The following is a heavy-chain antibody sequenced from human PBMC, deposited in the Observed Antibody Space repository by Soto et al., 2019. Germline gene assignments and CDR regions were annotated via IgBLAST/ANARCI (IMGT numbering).Heavy chain of an antibody. D-gene: IGHD3-3*01. V-gene: IGHV3-30-3*01. CDR3: ARDRRFLEWPYGMDV. CDR2: ISYDGSNK. CDR1: GFTFNSYA. J-gene: IGHJ6*02. Sequence: PGGSLRLSCAASGFTFNSYAMHWVRQAPGKGLEWVAVISYDGSNKYYADSVKGRFTISRDNSKDTLYLQMNSLRAEDTAVYYCARDRRFLEWPYGMDVWGQGTTVTVSS.